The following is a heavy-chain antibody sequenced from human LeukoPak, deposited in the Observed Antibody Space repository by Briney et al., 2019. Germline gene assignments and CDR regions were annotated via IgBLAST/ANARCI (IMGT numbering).Heavy chain of an antibody. Sequence: GASVKVSCKASGYTFTGYYMHWVRQAPGQGLEWMGRINPNSGGTNYAQKFQGRVTMTGDTSISTAYMELSRLRSDDTAVYYCARYSGSYSGFDYWGQGTLVTVSS. V-gene: IGHV1-2*06. CDR2: INPNSGGT. J-gene: IGHJ4*02. D-gene: IGHD1-26*01. CDR1: GYTFTGYY. CDR3: ARYSGSYSGFDY.